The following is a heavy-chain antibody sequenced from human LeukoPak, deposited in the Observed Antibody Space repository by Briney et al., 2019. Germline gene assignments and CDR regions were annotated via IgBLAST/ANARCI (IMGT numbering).Heavy chain of an antibody. V-gene: IGHV4-59*01. CDR1: GGSISSYY. Sequence: SETLSLTCTVSGGSISSYYWGWIRQPPGKGLEWIGYIYYSGSTNYNPSLKSRVTISVDTSKNQFSLKLSSVTAADTTVYYCARDVPQGLDYWGQGTLVTVSS. CDR3: ARDVPQGLDY. CDR2: IYYSGST. J-gene: IGHJ4*02.